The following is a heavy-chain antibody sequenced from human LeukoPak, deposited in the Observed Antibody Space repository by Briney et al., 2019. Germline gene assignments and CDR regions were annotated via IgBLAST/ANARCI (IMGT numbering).Heavy chain of an antibody. CDR3: ARHGGPATAIPGYYYYYMDV. V-gene: IGHV5-51*01. D-gene: IGHD2-21*02. CDR1: AYSFTSYC. Sequence: GESLKISCKGSAYSFTSYCIGWVRQMPGKGLEWLGSIFPDDSDTRYSPSYQGQVTSSADKSISTAYLQWSSLKASDTAMYYCARHGGPATAIPGYYYYYMDVWGKGTTVTVSS. CDR2: IFPDDSDT. J-gene: IGHJ6*03.